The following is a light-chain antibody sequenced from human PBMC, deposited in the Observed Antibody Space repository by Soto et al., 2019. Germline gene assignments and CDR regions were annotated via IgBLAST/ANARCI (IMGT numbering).Light chain of an antibody. Sequence: DIPMTQSPSTLSASVGDRVTITCRASQSISGWLAWYQQKPGKAPKILIYKASSLEIGVPSRFSGSGFATEFTLTISGLQPDDFATYYCLQYNRWPITFGGGTKVEIK. CDR3: LQYNRWPIT. CDR1: QSISGW. J-gene: IGKJ4*01. CDR2: KAS. V-gene: IGKV1-5*03.